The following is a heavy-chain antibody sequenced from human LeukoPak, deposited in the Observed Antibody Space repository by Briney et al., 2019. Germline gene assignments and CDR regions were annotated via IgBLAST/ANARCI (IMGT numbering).Heavy chain of an antibody. J-gene: IGHJ4*02. CDR2: INPSGGST. D-gene: IGHD3-22*01. CDR1: GYTFTGYY. V-gene: IGHV1-46*01. Sequence: ASVKVSCKASGYTFTGYYMHWVRQAPGQGLEWMGIINPSGGSTSNAQKFQGRVTMTRDMSTSTVYMEMSSLRSEDTAVYYCARETSNYYDSSGYSTPLIYWGQGTLVTVSS. CDR3: ARETSNYYDSSGYSTPLIY.